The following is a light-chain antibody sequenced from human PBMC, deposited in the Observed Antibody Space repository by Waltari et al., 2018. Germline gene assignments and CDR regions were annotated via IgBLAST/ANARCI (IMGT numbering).Light chain of an antibody. CDR2: DAS. V-gene: IGKV1-5*01. CDR3: QQYNQWPLT. Sequence: DIQMTQSPSTLSASVGDRVTITCRASENISRWLAWYQQKPGKAPKVLIYDASSMGSGVPSRFSGSGSGTEFTLTITGLQSEDFAVYFCQQYNQWPLTFGRGTKVEIK. J-gene: IGKJ4*01. CDR1: ENISRW.